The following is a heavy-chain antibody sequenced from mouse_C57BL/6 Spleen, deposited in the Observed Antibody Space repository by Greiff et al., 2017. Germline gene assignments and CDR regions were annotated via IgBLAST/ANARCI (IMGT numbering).Heavy chain of an antibody. J-gene: IGHJ3*01. D-gene: IGHD3-2*02. Sequence: VQLQQPGAELVKPGASVKLSCKASGYTFTSYWMHWVKQRPGRGLEWIGRIDPTRGGTKYNEKFKSKATLTVDKPSSTAYMQLSSLTSEDSAVYYCARSAGSGYVSWFAYWGQGTLVTVSA. CDR2: IDPTRGGT. CDR1: GYTFTSYW. CDR3: ARSAGSGYVSWFAY. V-gene: IGHV1-72*01.